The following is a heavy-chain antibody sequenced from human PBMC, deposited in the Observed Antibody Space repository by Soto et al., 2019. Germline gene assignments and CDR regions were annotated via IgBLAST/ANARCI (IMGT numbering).Heavy chain of an antibody. V-gene: IGHV3-74*01. CDR3: ARGPRASSGGTGAY. CDR1: GFSFDSYW. D-gene: IGHD2-2*01. J-gene: IGHJ1*01. Sequence: EVQLVESGGGLVQPGGSLRLSCAASGFSFDSYWMHWVRQAPGQGPVWVSRIDYEGNTTNYADSVKGRFTISRDNAKNTLYLQMNSLRPEDTAVYYCARGPRASSGGTGAYWGQGTLVTVSS. CDR2: IDYEGNTT.